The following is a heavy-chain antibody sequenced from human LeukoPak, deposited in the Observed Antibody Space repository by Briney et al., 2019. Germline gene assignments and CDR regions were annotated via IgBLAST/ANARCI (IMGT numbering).Heavy chain of an antibody. CDR2: IHYNGIA. Sequence: SETLSLTCTVSGSMYNYYWSWIRQPPGKGLEWIGYIHYNGIASYNPSLESRVTMSLDTSENQVSLKLTSVTAADTAVYYCARHISSGGTYAHFDYWGQGTLVTVSS. D-gene: IGHD1-26*01. J-gene: IGHJ4*02. V-gene: IGHV4-59*08. CDR1: GSMYNYY. CDR3: ARHISSGGTYAHFDY.